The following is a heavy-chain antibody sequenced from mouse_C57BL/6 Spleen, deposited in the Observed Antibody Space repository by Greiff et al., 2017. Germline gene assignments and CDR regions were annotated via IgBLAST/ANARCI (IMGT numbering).Heavy chain of an antibody. D-gene: IGHD2-9*01. CDR1: GYTFTDYN. CDR3: ARTRGLLWLRQGNFDD. CDR2: INPNNGGT. J-gene: IGHJ2*01. Sequence: EVQLQQSGPELVKPGASVKIPCKASGYTFTDYNMDWVKQSHGKSLEWIGDINPNNGGTIYNQKFKGKATLTVDKSSSTAYMERRSLTSEDTAVYYCARTRGLLWLRQGNFDDWGQGTTLTVSS. V-gene: IGHV1-18*01.